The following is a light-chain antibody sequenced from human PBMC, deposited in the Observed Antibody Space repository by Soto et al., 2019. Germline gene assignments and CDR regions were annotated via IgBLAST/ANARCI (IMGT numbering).Light chain of an antibody. J-gene: IGKJ3*01. CDR3: LQYGRSPPIT. V-gene: IGKV3-20*01. CDR2: GAS. CDR1: QSGSSSY. Sequence: EIVLTQSPGTLSLSPGARATLSCRASQSGSSSYLAWYQQKPGQAPRLLVYGASSRASAIPDRFSGRGSGTDFALTIRRLEPEDFAVYYCLQYGRSPPITFSPGTKVDIK.